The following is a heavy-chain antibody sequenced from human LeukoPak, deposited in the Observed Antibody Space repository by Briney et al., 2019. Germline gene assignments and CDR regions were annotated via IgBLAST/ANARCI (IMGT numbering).Heavy chain of an antibody. D-gene: IGHD3-10*01. V-gene: IGHV1-2*06. CDR3: ARDLVRTMVRGVTHWCDY. CDR1: GYTFTGYY. CDR2: INPNSGGT. J-gene: IGHJ4*02. Sequence: ASVKVSCKASGYTFTGYYMHWVRQAPGQGLEWMGRINPNSGGTNYAQKFQGRVTITRDTSISTAYMELSRLRSDDTAVYYCARDLVRTMVRGVTHWCDYWGQGTLVTVSS.